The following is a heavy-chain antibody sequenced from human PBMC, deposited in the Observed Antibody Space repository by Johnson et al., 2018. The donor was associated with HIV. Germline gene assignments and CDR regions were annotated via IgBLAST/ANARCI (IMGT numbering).Heavy chain of an antibody. V-gene: IGHV3-7*01. CDR1: GFTVSSNY. D-gene: IGHD1-26*01. J-gene: IGHJ3*02. CDR2: IKQDGSEK. CDR3: AKGMWGHDAFDI. Sequence: VQLVESGGGLIQPGGSLRLSCAASGFTVSSNYMSWVRQAPGKGLEWVANIKQDGSEKYYVGSVKGRFTISRDNAKNSLYLQMNSLRAEDTAVYYCAKGMWGHDAFDIWGQGTMVTVSS.